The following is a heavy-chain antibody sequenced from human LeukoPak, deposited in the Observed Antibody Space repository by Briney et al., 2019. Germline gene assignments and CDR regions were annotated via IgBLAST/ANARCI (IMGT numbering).Heavy chain of an antibody. CDR2: IYSGGST. Sequence: GGSLRLSCAASGFTLSSNYMSWVRQAPGKGLEWVSVIYSGGSTYYADSVKGRFTISRDNSKNTLYLQMNSLRAEDTAVYYCARAHGDSHDAFDIWGQGTMVTVSS. CDR3: ARAHGDSHDAFDI. D-gene: IGHD4-17*01. CDR1: GFTLSSNY. J-gene: IGHJ3*02. V-gene: IGHV3-66*01.